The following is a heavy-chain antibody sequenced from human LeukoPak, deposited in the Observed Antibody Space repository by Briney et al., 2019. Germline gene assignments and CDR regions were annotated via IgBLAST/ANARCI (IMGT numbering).Heavy chain of an antibody. J-gene: IGHJ6*03. CDR3: ARSGHKNYMDV. CDR2: ISGYNGDT. CDR1: AYTFSSYD. Sequence: ASVKVSCKASAYTFSSYDINWVRQAPGQGLEWMGWISGYNGDTAYAQNLQGRVTMTTDTSTSTAYMELRSLRSDDTAVYYCARSGHKNYMDVWGKGTTVTVAS. V-gene: IGHV1-18*01.